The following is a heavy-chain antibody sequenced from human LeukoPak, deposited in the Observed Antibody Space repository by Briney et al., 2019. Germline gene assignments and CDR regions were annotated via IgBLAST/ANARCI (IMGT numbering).Heavy chain of an antibody. D-gene: IGHD2-15*01. V-gene: IGHV3-30*02. J-gene: IGHJ5*02. CDR1: GITFSTSG. CDR3: AKDRTVVVAAYGGWFDP. CDR2: MRHDGSNE. Sequence: PGGSLRLSCAASGITFSTSGMHWVRQAPGRGLEWVAFMRHDGSNEKYADSVKGRFTISRDNSKNTLYLQTNSPIVEDTAVYYSAKDRTVVVAAYGGWFDPWGQGTLVTVSS.